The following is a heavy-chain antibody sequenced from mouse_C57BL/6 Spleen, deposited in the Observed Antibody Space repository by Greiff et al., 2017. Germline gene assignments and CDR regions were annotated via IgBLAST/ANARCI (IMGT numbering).Heavy chain of an antibody. CDR2: ISDGGSYT. CDR1: GFTFSSYA. J-gene: IGHJ3*01. D-gene: IGHD2-1*01. V-gene: IGHV5-4*01. Sequence: EVMLVESGGGLVKPGGSLKLSCAASGFTFSSYAMSWVRQTPEKRLEWVATISDGGSYTYYPDNVKGRFTISRDNAKNNLYLQMSDLKSEDTAMYYCAREEDGNYEAWFAYWGQGTLVTVAA. CDR3: AREEDGNYEAWFAY.